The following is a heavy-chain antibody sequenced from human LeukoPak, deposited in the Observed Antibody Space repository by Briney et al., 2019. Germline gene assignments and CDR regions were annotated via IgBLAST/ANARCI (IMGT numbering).Heavy chain of an antibody. D-gene: IGHD2-2*01. Sequence: PSETLSPTCDVPGGSFSGYLWSWIRQSPGKGLEWIGEVNYRGSPHYNPSLESRVTISVDTSKNQLSLKLTSVTAADTALYYCSRSGLTGMREYERADYYYYGMDLWGQGTAVTV. CDR2: VNYRGSP. CDR3: SRSGLTGMREYERADYYYYGMDL. J-gene: IGHJ6*02. V-gene: IGHV4-34*01. CDR1: GGSFSGYL.